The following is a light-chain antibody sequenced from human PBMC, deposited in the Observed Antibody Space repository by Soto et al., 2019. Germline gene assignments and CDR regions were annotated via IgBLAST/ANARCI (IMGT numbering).Light chain of an antibody. Sequence: EIAMTQSPDTLSVSPGDRATLSCRASQGVRSDLAWYQQKPGQSPRLLIYGASTRAAETPARFSGSGSETEFTLTISRLEPEDFAVYYCQRYNNWPPEYTFGQGTKLEIK. CDR2: GAS. V-gene: IGKV3-15*01. CDR1: QGVRSD. CDR3: QRYNNWPPEYT. J-gene: IGKJ2*01.